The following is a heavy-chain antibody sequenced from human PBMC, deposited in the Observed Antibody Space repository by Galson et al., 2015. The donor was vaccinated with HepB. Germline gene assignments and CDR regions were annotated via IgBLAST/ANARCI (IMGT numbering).Heavy chain of an antibody. Sequence: SVKVSCKASGYTFNRYGMQWVRQAPGQRLEWMGWINAGNGNTKYSQKFQGRVTITRDTSASTTYMQLSSLRSEDTAVYYCARDIWFGASNTFDVWGQGTMITVSS. V-gene: IGHV1-3*01. D-gene: IGHD3-10*01. CDR2: INAGNGNT. CDR3: ARDIWFGASNTFDV. CDR1: GYTFNRYG. J-gene: IGHJ3*01.